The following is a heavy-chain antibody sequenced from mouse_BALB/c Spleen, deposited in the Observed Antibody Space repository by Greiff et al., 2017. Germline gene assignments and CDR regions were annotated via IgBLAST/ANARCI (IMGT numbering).Heavy chain of an antibody. J-gene: IGHJ3*01. V-gene: IGHV2-6-7*01. CDR3: ARDMRYDWTWFAY. Sequence: QVQLKESGPGLVAPSQSLSITCTVSGFSLTGYGVNWVRQPPGKGLEWLGMIWGDGSTDYNSALKSRLSISKDNSKSQVFLKMNSLQTDDTARYYGARDMRYDWTWFAYWGQGTLVTVSA. CDR2: IWGDGST. D-gene: IGHD2-14*01. CDR1: GFSLTGYG.